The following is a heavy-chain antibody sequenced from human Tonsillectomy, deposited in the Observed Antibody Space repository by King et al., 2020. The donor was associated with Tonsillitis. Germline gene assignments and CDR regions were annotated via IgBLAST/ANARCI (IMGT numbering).Heavy chain of an antibody. V-gene: IGHV3-7*03. D-gene: IGHD2/OR15-2a*01. CDR1: GFTFSNHW. CDR2: IKQDGSEK. CDR3: VRERGWAKREYVFEL. Sequence: VQLVESGGGLVQPGGSLRLSCAASGFTFSNHWMSWVRQAPGKGLEWVANIKQDGSEKYYVDSVKGRFTISRDNAKNSLYLQMNSLRAEDTALYYCVRERGWAKREYVFELWGQGTMVTVSS. J-gene: IGHJ3*01.